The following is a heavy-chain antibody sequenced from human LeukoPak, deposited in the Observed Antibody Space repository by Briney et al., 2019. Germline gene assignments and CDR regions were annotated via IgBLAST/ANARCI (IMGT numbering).Heavy chain of an antibody. CDR1: GGSFSGYY. V-gene: IGHV3-30-3*01. J-gene: IGHJ6*02. D-gene: IGHD7-27*01. CDR2: ISYDGSNE. CDR3: ARVLTDYYYYYYGMDV. Sequence: LSLTCAVYGGSFSGYYWSWIRQPPGKGLEWVAVISYDGSNEYYADSVKGRFTISRDNSKNTLYLQMNSLRAEDTAVYYCARVLTDYYYYYYGMDVWGQGTTVTVSS.